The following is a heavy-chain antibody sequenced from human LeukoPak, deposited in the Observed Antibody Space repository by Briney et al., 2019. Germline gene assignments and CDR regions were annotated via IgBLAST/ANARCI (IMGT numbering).Heavy chain of an antibody. Sequence: SETLSLTCSVSGASISGGTYYWGWIRQPPGKGLGWIGSIYYTGSTYDNPSLKSRVTISVDTSKNQFSLKLSSVTSADTAVYYCARRGGSGRAFDYWGQGTLVTVSS. J-gene: IGHJ4*02. D-gene: IGHD1-26*01. CDR1: GASISGGTYY. CDR2: IYYTGST. CDR3: ARRGGSGRAFDY. V-gene: IGHV4-39*01.